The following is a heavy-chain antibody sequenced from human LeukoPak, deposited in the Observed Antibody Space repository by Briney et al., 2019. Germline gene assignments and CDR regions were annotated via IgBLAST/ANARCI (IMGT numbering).Heavy chain of an antibody. V-gene: IGHV4-31*03. D-gene: IGHD2/OR15-2a*01. CDR2: IYYSGST. Sequence: PSETLSLTCTVSGGSISSGGYYWSWIRQHPGKGLEWIGYIYYSGSTYYNPSLKSRVTISVDTSKNQFSLKLSSVTAADTAVYYCARVGPISYRRDNWFDPWGQGTLVTVSS. J-gene: IGHJ5*02. CDR1: GGSISSGGYY. CDR3: ARVGPISYRRDNWFDP.